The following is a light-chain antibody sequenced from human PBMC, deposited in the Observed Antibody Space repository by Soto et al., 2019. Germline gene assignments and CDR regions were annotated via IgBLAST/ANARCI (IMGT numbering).Light chain of an antibody. CDR3: QQRSNWPLT. CDR1: QNIGNN. V-gene: IGKV3-11*01. CDR2: DAS. J-gene: IGKJ5*01. Sequence: EIVMTQSPATLSVSPGESATLSCRASQNIGNNLAWYQQKPGQAPRLLIYDASNRATGIPARFSGSGSGTDFTLTISSLEPEDFAVYYCQQRSNWPLTFGQGTRLEIK.